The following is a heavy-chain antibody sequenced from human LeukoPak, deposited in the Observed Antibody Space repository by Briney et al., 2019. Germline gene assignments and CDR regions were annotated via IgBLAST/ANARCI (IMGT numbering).Heavy chain of an antibody. J-gene: IGHJ4*02. D-gene: IGHD3-3*01. CDR1: GLTVGSKY. CDR2: IYRGGDT. CDR3: ATRPDDNDFPYFDF. V-gene: IGHV3-66*01. Sequence: GGSLRLSCAASGLTVGSKYMGWVRQAPGKGLEWVSVIYRGGDTHYADSVRGRFTVSRDISQNTLYLQMNRLRVEDTAVYYCATRPDDNDFPYFDFWGQGTLVLVSS.